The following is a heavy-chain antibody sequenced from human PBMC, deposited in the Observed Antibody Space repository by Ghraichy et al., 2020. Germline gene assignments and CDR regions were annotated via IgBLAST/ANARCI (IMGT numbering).Heavy chain of an antibody. Sequence: GGSLRLSCAASGFTFSSYSMNWVRQAPGKGLEWVSYISSSSSTIYYADSVKGRFTISRDNAKNSLYLQMNSLRDEDTAVYYWARMYSSSSWYFDLWGRGTLVTVSS. D-gene: IGHD6-6*01. V-gene: IGHV3-48*02. J-gene: IGHJ2*01. CDR3: ARMYSSSSWYFDL. CDR1: GFTFSSYS. CDR2: ISSSSSTI.